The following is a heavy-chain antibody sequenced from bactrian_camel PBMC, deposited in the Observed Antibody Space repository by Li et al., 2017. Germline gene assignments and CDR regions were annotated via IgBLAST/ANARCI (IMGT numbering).Heavy chain of an antibody. J-gene: IGHJ4*01. D-gene: IGHD1*01. CDR3: AAGEPRGGSCLLEYSNY. Sequence: HVQLVESGGGSVQAGGSLRLSCVASGYSYSGYCMGWFRQAPGKEREEVASIDSNGSISYADSVKGRFTISKDNANSYLILEMTSLEPEDTAMYYCAAGEPRGGSCLLEYSNYWGQGTQVTVS. V-gene: IGHV3-2*01. CDR2: IDSNGSIS. CDR1: GYSYSGYC.